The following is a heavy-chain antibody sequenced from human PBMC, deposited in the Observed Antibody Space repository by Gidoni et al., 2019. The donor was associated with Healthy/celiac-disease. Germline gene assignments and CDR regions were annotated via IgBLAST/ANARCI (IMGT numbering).Heavy chain of an antibody. Sequence: QVQLQESGPGLVKPSETLSLTCTVSGGSISNYYWSWIRQPAGKGLEWLGRFYSSGSTNYNPSLKSRVTMSVDTSKNQFSLKLSSVTAADTAVYFCARDVAVTAADAFDIWGQGTMVTVSS. V-gene: IGHV4-4*07. D-gene: IGHD2-21*02. CDR1: GGSISNYY. J-gene: IGHJ3*02. CDR3: ARDVAVTAADAFDI. CDR2: FYSSGST.